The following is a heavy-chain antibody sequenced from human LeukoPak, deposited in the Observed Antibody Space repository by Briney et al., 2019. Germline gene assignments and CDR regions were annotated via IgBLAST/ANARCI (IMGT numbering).Heavy chain of an antibody. CDR3: ARITMIDGGY. J-gene: IGHJ4*02. D-gene: IGHD3-22*01. V-gene: IGHV1-8*01. Sequence: ASVKVSCKASGYTFTSYDINCVRQTTGPGLDSMGWMNPNSGNTGYAQKFQGRVTMTRNTSISTAYMELSSLRSEDTAVYYCARITMIDGGYWGQGTLVTVSS. CDR1: GYTFTSYD. CDR2: MNPNSGNT.